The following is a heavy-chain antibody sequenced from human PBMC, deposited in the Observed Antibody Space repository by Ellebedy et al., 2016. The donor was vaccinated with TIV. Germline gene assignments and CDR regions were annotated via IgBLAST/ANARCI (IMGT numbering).Heavy chain of an antibody. CDR2: LYYSDNGST. D-gene: IGHD1-26*01. CDR1: GGSISGYY. Sequence: GSLRLSRTVSGGSISGYYWSWVRQPPGKGLEWIGYLYYSDNGSTNYKPFLKSRVTISVDTSKNQISLKLSSVTAADTAVYYCARHIVVPTPGFEYWGQGTLVTVSS. J-gene: IGHJ4*02. CDR3: ARHIVVPTPGFEY. V-gene: IGHV4-59*08.